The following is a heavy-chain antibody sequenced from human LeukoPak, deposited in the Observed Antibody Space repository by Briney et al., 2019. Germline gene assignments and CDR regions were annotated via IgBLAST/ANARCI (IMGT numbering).Heavy chain of an antibody. V-gene: IGHV5-10-1*01. CDR1: GYSFTSCW. CDR3: ARQFAEGVQLWLMDY. D-gene: IGHD5-18*01. Sequence: GESLKISRKGSGYSFTSCWISWVRQMPGKGLEWMGMIDPSDSYTNYSPSFQGHVTISADKSISTAYLQWSSLKASDTAMYYCARQFAEGVQLWLMDYWGQGTLVTVSS. J-gene: IGHJ4*02. CDR2: IDPSDSYT.